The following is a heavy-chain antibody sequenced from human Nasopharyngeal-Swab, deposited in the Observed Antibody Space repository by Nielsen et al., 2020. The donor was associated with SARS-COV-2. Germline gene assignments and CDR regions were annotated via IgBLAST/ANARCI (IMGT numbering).Heavy chain of an antibody. Sequence: GESLKISCAASGFPFNKAWMNWVRQAPGKGLEWVGRIKSNADGGATDYSVPVTGRFSISRDDSRNVLYLQMNSLQTEDTAVYYCITDWTTPNSYCGNGCYSRWGQGALVTVSS. J-gene: IGHJ4*02. CDR2: IKSNADGGAT. CDR3: ITDWTTPNSYCGNGCYSR. CDR1: GFPFNKAW. V-gene: IGHV3-15*05. D-gene: IGHD2-21*01.